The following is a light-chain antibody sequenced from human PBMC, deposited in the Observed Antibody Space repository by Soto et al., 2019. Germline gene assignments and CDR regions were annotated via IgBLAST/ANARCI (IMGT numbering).Light chain of an antibody. CDR3: QQRSNWPPRT. Sequence: IVLTQSPATLSLSPGDRATLSCRASQSVSTYLAWYQQKPGQAPRLLIYDASNRATGIPGRFSGSVSGTDFTLTISSLEPEDFAGYHCQQRSNWPPRTFGQGTKLEIK. CDR2: DAS. V-gene: IGKV3-11*01. J-gene: IGKJ2*01. CDR1: QSVSTY.